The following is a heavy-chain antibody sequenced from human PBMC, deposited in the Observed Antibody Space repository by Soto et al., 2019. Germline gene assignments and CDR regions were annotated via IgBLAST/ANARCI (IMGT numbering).Heavy chain of an antibody. CDR3: ATVGDGYNYAFDI. D-gene: IGHD5-12*01. Sequence: VPLVESGGGLVQPGGSLRLSCAASGFSVSSNYMSWVRQAPGKGLEWVSVIYSGGSTYYADSVKGRFTISRDNSKNTLYLQMNSLRAEDTAVYYCATVGDGYNYAFDIWGQGTMVTVSS. CDR1: GFSVSSNY. J-gene: IGHJ3*02. CDR2: IYSGGST. V-gene: IGHV3-66*01.